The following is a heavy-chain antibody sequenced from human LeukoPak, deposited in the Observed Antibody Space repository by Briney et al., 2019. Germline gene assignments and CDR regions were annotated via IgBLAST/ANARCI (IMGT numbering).Heavy chain of an antibody. V-gene: IGHV1-8*03. Sequence: GASVKVSCKASGYTFTSYDINWVRQATGQGLEWMGWMNPNSGNTGYAQKFQGRVTITRNTSISTPYMELSSLRSEDTAVYYCARYRDFWSGYPDAFDIWGQGTMVTVSS. J-gene: IGHJ3*02. D-gene: IGHD3-3*01. CDR3: ARYRDFWSGYPDAFDI. CDR1: GYTFTSYD. CDR2: MNPNSGNT.